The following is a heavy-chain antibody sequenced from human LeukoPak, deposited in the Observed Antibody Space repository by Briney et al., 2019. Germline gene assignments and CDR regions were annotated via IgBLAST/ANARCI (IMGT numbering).Heavy chain of an antibody. J-gene: IGHJ4*02. V-gene: IGHV4-59*01. D-gene: IGHD1-26*01. CDR3: ARGERSYYDY. CDR1: GGSISSYY. CDR2: IYYSGST. Sequence: SETLSLTRTVSGGSISSYYWSWIRQPPGKGLEWIGYIYYSGSTNYNPSLKSRVTISVDTSKNQFSLKLSSVTAADTAVYFCARGERSYYDYWGQGTLVTVSS.